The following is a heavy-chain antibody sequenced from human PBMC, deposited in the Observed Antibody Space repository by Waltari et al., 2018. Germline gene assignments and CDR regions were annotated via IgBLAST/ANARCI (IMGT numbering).Heavy chain of an antibody. J-gene: IGHJ4*02. D-gene: IGHD3-3*01. CDR3: ARGIPSDDFWSGYHYYFDY. CDR1: GGSISSYY. V-gene: IGHV4-4*07. Sequence: QVQLQESGPGLVKPSETLSLTCTVSGGSISSYYWSWIRQPAGKGLEWIGRIYTNGSTNYNPSLKSRVTISVDKSKNQFSLKLSSVTAADTAVYYCARGIPSDDFWSGYHYYFDYWGQGTLVTVSS. CDR2: IYTNGST.